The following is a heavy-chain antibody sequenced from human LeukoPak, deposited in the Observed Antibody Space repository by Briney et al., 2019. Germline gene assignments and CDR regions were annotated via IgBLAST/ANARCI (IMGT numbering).Heavy chain of an antibody. J-gene: IGHJ4*02. D-gene: IGHD3-10*01. CDR2: INHSGST. CDR3: AVYGSGSYYDFDY. Sequence: SETLSLTCAVYGGSFSGYYWSWIRQPPGKGLEWIGEINHSGSTNYNPSLKSRVTISVDTSKNQFSLKLSSVTAADTAVYYCAVYGSGSYYDFDYWGQGTLVTVSS. CDR1: GGSFSGYY. V-gene: IGHV4-34*01.